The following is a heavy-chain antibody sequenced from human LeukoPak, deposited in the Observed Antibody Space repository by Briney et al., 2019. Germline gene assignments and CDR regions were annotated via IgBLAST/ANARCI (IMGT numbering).Heavy chain of an antibody. Sequence: ASVKVSCKASGYTFTEYSMHWVRQGQAPGQGLEWMGWINPNSGGTNYAQKFQGRVTMTRDTSISTAYMELSRLRSDDTAVYYCARDLMAWLLPAGGFDYWGQGTLVTVSS. V-gene: IGHV1-2*02. CDR3: ARDLMAWLLPAGGFDY. CDR2: INPNSGGT. J-gene: IGHJ4*02. D-gene: IGHD3-3*01. CDR1: GYTFTEYS.